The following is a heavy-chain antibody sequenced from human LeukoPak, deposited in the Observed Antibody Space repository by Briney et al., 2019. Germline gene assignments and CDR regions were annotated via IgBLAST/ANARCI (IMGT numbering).Heavy chain of an antibody. J-gene: IGHJ5*02. CDR3: ARESIVMATITSSWFDP. V-gene: IGHV1-2*07. Sequence: GASVKVTCKASGYTFTGYYIHLVRHAPGQGLEWIGLINPNSGGTNYAHKFQGRVTMTMDSSISTTYMELRMLRSDATAVYYCARESIVMATITSSWFDPWGQGNLDNVSS. D-gene: IGHD5-24*01. CDR1: GYTFTGYY. CDR2: INPNSGGT.